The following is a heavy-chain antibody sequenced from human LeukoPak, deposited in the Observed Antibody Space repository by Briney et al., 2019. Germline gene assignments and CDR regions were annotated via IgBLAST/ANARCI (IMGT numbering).Heavy chain of an antibody. CDR2: ITYSGDT. CDR1: GGSLSDYF. D-gene: IGHD2-2*01. Sequence: SETLSLTWTVSGGSLSDYFWTWMRQPPGKGLEWIGHITYSGDTNYNPSLKSRVTMSVDTSRRHFSLRLSSVSTADTAVYYRARARSEGVPAGILHDSWGQGTLVTVSS. V-gene: IGHV4-59*01. CDR3: ARARSEGVPAGILHDS. J-gene: IGHJ4*02.